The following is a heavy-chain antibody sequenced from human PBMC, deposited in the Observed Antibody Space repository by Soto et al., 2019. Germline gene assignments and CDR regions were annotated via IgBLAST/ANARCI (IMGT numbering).Heavy chain of an antibody. V-gene: IGHV4-4*07. D-gene: IGHD1-1*01. CDR2: IYATGTT. CDR1: GASISGFY. CDR3: VRDGTKTLRDWFDP. J-gene: IGHJ5*02. Sequence: SETLSLTCTVSGASISGFYWSWIRKSAGKGLEWIGRIYATGTTDYNPSLKSRVMMSVDTSKKQFFLKLRSVTAADTAVYYCVRDGTKTLRDWFDPWGQGMSVTVSS.